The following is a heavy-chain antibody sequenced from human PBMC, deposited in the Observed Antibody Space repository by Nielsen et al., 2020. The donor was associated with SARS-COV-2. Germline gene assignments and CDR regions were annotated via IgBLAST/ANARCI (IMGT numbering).Heavy chain of an antibody. CDR3: ARIGSFYGSGTFPDY. V-gene: IGHV1-18*01. CDR2: ISAYNGNT. CDR1: GYTFTSYG. D-gene: IGHD3-10*01. J-gene: IGHJ4*02. Sequence: ASVKVSCKASGYTFTSYGINWVRQAPRQGLEWMGWISAYNGNTNYAQKFQGRVTLTTDTPTSTAYMELRSLRSDDTAVYYCARIGSFYGSGTFPDYWGQGTLVTVSS.